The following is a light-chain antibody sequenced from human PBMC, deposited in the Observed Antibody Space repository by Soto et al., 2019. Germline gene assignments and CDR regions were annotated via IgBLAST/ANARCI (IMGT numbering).Light chain of an antibody. V-gene: IGLV2-14*01. CDR3: TSYTNSGTWV. CDR2: EVI. J-gene: IGLJ3*02. CDR1: NSDVGTYNY. Sequence: QSALAQPPSASGSPGQSVTITCTGTNSDVGTYNYVSWYQHHPGKAPKFLIYEVINRPSGVSNRFSGSKSGNTASLTISGLQAEDEADYYCTSYTNSGTWVFGGGTKLTVL.